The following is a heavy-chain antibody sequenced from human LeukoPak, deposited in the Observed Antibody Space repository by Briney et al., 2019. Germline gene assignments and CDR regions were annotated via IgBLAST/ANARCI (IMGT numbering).Heavy chain of an antibody. CDR2: INPNSGGT. CDR1: GYTFTGYY. V-gene: IGHV1-2*02. D-gene: IGHD2-2*01. J-gene: IGHJ6*03. Sequence: GASVKVSCKASGYTFTGYYMHWVRQAPGQGLEWMRWINPNSGGTNYAQKFQGRVTMTRDTSISTAYMELSRLRSDDTAVYYCARRGYQLLTSYYYYYMDVWGKGTTVTVSS. CDR3: ARRGYQLLTSYYYYYMDV.